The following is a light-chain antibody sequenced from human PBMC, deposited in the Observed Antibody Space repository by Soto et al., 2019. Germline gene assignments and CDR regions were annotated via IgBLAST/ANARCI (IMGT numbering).Light chain of an antibody. J-gene: IGLJ1*01. CDR3: QSYDSSLSGEV. Sequence: QSVLTQPPSVSGAPGQRVTISCTGSSSNIGAGYDVHWYQQLPGTAPKLLIYGNSNRPSGVPDRFSGSKSGTSASLAITGLQAEDEADYYCQSYDSSLSGEVFATGTKLTVL. CDR2: GNS. CDR1: SSNIGAGYD. V-gene: IGLV1-40*01.